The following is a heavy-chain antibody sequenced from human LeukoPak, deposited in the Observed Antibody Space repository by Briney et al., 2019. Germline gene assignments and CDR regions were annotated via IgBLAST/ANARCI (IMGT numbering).Heavy chain of an antibody. D-gene: IGHD4-17*01. J-gene: IGHJ6*02. CDR2: ISGSGGST. Sequence: GGSLRLSCAASGFTFSDSFMNWVRQAPGKGLEWVSAISGSGGSTYYADSVKGRFTISRDNSKNTLYLQMNSLRAEDTAVYYCAKYYGDYYYYYGMDVWGQGTTVTVSS. CDR1: GFTFSDSF. CDR3: AKYYGDYYYYYGMDV. V-gene: IGHV3-23*01.